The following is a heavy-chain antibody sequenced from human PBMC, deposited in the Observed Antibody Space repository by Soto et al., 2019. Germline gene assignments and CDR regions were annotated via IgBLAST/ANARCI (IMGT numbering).Heavy chain of an antibody. V-gene: IGHV4-4*02. CDR2: IYHGGST. CDR1: GGSISSSNW. Sequence: QVQLQESGPGLVKPSGTLSLTCAVSGGSISSSNWWSWVRQPPGKGLEWIGEIYHGGSTNYNPSLKSRVTISVDKAKNQFSLKLSSVTAADTAVYYCARDYMVRGVMRWLDPWGQGTLVTFSS. J-gene: IGHJ5*02. D-gene: IGHD3-10*01. CDR3: ARDYMVRGVMRWLDP.